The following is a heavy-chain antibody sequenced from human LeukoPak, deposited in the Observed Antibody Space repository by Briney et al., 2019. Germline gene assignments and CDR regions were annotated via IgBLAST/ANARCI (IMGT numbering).Heavy chain of an antibody. J-gene: IGHJ4*02. Sequence: GGSLRLSCAASGFTFDDYAMHWVRQAPGKGLEWVSAISGSGGSTYYADSVKGRFTISRDNSKNTLYLQMNSLRAEDTAVYYCVVVVPAAPYPPFDYWGQGTLVTVSS. D-gene: IGHD2-2*01. CDR3: VVVVPAAPYPPFDY. CDR1: GFTFDDYA. V-gene: IGHV3-23*01. CDR2: ISGSGGST.